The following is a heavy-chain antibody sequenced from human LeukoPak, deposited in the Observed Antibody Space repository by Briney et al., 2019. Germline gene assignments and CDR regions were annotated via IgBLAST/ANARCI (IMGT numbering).Heavy chain of an antibody. CDR2: IKQDGREK. J-gene: IGHJ4*02. CDR3: VRVLGAYSSVYGPDFDY. CDR1: GFTFSIYW. Sequence: SGGSLRLSCAASGFTFSIYWMSWVRLAPGKGLEWVANIKQDGREKYYVDSVKGRFTISRDNAKNSLYLQMNSLRAEDTAVYYCVRVLGAYSSVYGPDFDYWGQGILVTVSS. V-gene: IGHV3-7*01. D-gene: IGHD3-16*01.